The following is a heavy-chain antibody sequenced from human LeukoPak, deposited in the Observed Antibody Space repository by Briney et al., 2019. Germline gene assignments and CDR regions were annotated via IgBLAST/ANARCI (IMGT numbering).Heavy chain of an antibody. J-gene: IGHJ4*02. V-gene: IGHV1-69*06. D-gene: IGHD3-10*01. CDR1: GGTFSSYA. CDR2: IIPIFGTA. CDR3: ARGIPTSYYYGSGSFYYFDY. Sequence: ASVKVSCKASGGTFSSYAISGVRQAPGQGLEWMGGIIPIFGTANYAQKFQGRVTITADKSTSTAYMELSSLRSEDTAVYYCARGIPTSYYYGSGSFYYFDYWGQGTLVTVSS.